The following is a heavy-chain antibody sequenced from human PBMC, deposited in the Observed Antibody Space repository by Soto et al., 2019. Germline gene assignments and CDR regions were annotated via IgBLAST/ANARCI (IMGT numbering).Heavy chain of an antibody. CDR3: AKVSPSSWASTHYYFDY. V-gene: IGHV3-23*01. J-gene: IGHJ4*02. CDR2: ISGSGGST. Sequence: EVQLLESGGGLVQPGGSLRLSCAASGFTFSSYAMSWVRQAPGKGLEWVSAISGSGGSTYYADSVKGRFTISRDNSKNTLYLQMNSLRAEDTAVYYCAKVSPSSWASTHYYFDYWGQGTLVTVSS. D-gene: IGHD6-13*01. CDR1: GFTFSSYA.